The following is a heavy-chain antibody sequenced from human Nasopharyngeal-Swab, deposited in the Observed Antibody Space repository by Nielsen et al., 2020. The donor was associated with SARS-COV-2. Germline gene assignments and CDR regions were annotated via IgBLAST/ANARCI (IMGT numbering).Heavy chain of an antibody. CDR2: IYHSGST. Sequence: LRLSCVVSGGSISSADYSWNWIRQSPGRGLEWIGNIYHSGSTSYNPSLKSRVTISVDRSKSHFSLKMTSVTAADTAVYFCARGKAFGEYYFDYWGQGTLVTVSS. V-gene: IGHV4-30-2*06. J-gene: IGHJ4*02. CDR3: ARGKAFGEYYFDY. D-gene: IGHD3-10*01. CDR1: GGSISSADYS.